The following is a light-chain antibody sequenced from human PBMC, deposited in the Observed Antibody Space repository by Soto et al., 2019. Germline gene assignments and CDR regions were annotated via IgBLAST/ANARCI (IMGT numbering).Light chain of an antibody. Sequence: EIVLTQSPATLSLSPGERATFSCKASQSVGTSLAWVQQKPCQAPRLLIYDASVRATGIPARFSGSGSGTDFTLTISRLQPEDIAMYYCQQYGGVPYTFGQGTKLEIK. J-gene: IGKJ2*01. V-gene: IGKV3-11*01. CDR3: QQYGGVPYT. CDR1: QSVGTS. CDR2: DAS.